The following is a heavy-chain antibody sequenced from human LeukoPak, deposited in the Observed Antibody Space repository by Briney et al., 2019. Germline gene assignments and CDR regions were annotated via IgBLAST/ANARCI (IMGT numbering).Heavy chain of an antibody. V-gene: IGHV5-51*01. CDR1: GYSFTSYW. D-gene: IGHD2-15*01. CDR2: VYPGDSHT. Sequence: GESLKISCKGSGYSFTSYWIGWVRHMPGKGLDWMAIVYPGDSHTKYNPSFQGQVTISADKSSSTAYLQWISLRASDTAIYYCVRTPTCSSGSCYPNWFDSWGQGTLVTVSS. CDR3: VRTPTCSSGSCYPNWFDS. J-gene: IGHJ5*01.